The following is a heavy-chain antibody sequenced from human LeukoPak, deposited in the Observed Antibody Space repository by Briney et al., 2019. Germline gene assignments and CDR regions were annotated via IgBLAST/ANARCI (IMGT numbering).Heavy chain of an antibody. J-gene: IGHJ4*02. CDR3: AKDLESYDSSGYYHDY. CDR2: IRYDGSNK. V-gene: IGHV3-30*02. Sequence: GGSLRLSCAASGFTFSYYGMHWVRQAPGKGLEWVAFIRYDGSNKDYADSVKGRFTISRDNSKNTLYLQMNNLRAEDTAVYYCAKDLESYDSSGYYHDYWGQGTLVTVSS. D-gene: IGHD3-22*01. CDR1: GFTFSYYG.